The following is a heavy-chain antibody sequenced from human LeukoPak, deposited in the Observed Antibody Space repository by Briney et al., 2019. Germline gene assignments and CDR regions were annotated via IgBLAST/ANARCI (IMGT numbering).Heavy chain of an antibody. V-gene: IGHV3-30*04. CDR1: GFTFSSYA. CDR3: ARDPSRLRGYSNFDY. CDR2: ISYDGSNK. J-gene: IGHJ4*02. Sequence: GGSLRLSCAASGFTFSSYAMHWVRQAPGKGLEWVAVISYDGSNKYYADSVKGRFTISRDNSKNTLYLQMNSLRAEDAAVYYCARDPSRLRGYSNFDYWGQGTLVTVSS. D-gene: IGHD4-11*01.